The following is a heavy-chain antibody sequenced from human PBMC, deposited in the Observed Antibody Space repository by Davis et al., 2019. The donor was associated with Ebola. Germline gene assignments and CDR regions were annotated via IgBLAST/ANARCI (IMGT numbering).Heavy chain of an antibody. CDR1: GYTFTSYG. CDR3: ARDVHREITGTTPDY. V-gene: IGHV1-18*01. Sequence: ASVKVSCKASGYTFTSYGISWVRQAPGQGLEWMGWISAYNGNTNYAQKLQGRVTMTTDTSTSTAYMELRSLRSDDTAVYYCARDVHREITGTTPDYWGQGTLVTVSS. J-gene: IGHJ4*02. CDR2: ISAYNGNT. D-gene: IGHD1-7*01.